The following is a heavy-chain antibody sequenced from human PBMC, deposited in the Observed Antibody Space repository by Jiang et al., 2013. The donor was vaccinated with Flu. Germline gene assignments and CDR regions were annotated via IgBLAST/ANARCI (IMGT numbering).Heavy chain of an antibody. CDR3: ARSIIMDVILIARHHDY. V-gene: IGHV3-49*03. Sequence: QLVESGGGLVQPGRSLRLSCTASGFRFGDYAVSWLRQAPGKGLEWVGFIRNKLYGGTTEYAASVQGRFTISRDDTKSTAYLQMNSLKAGDTAVYFCARSIIMDVILIARHHDYWGQGTLVTVSS. D-gene: IGHD3-10*01. CDR1: GFRFGDYA. CDR2: IRNKLYGGTT. J-gene: IGHJ4*02.